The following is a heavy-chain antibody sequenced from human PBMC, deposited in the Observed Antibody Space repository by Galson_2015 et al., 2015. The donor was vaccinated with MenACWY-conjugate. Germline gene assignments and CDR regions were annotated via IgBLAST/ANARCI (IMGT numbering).Heavy chain of an antibody. CDR2: IKQDGTER. J-gene: IGHJ6*02. V-gene: IGHV3-7*03. Sequence: LRLSCAASGFTFSSYWMTWVRQGPGQGLEWLANIKQDGTERYYVESVKGRFTISRDNAKNSLYLEMNSLRGEDTAVYYCATSERFRLYQFYGMDVWGQGTTVTVSS. D-gene: IGHD3-16*02. CDR3: ATSERFRLYQFYGMDV. CDR1: GFTFSSYW.